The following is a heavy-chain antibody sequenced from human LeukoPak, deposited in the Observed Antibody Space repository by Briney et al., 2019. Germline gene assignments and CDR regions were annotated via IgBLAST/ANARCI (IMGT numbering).Heavy chain of an antibody. Sequence: PGGSLRLSCAVSGITLSNYGMSWVRQAPGKGLEWVAGISDSGGSTNYADSVKGRFTISRDNPKNTLYLQMNSLRAEDTAVYYCAKPSVSGTGRSWFDAWGQGTLVTVSS. CDR2: ISDSGGST. D-gene: IGHD6-19*01. J-gene: IGHJ5*02. CDR3: AKPSVSGTGRSWFDA. CDR1: GITLSNYG. V-gene: IGHV3-23*01.